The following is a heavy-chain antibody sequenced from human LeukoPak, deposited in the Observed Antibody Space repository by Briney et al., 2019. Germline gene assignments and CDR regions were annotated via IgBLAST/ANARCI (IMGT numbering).Heavy chain of an antibody. J-gene: IGHJ5*01. CDR3: ARHSPRRRAVAGTTLWFDP. D-gene: IGHD6-19*01. CDR1: AGSISNYC. CDR2: ICYSGTT. Sequence: SETLSLTCTASAGSISNYCWSWIRQPPGKGRGWIGYICYSGTTNYNPSLKSLVTIAVDRSKNQFSLKLISVTAADTAVYYCARHSPRRRAVAGTTLWFDPWGQGTLVTVSS. V-gene: IGHV4-59*08.